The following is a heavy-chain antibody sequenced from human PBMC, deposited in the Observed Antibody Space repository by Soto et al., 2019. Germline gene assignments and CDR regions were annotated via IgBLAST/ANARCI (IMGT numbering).Heavy chain of an antibody. J-gene: IGHJ4*02. CDR1: GYTFTGYY. D-gene: IGHD1-20*01. CDR3: ATVITGPFDY. Sequence: ASVKVSCKASGYTFTGYYMHWVRQAPGQGLEWMGWINPNSGGTNYAQKFQGRVTMTRDTCSSTAYMELSRLRSEDTAVYYCATVITGPFDYGGKGTLVNVSS. CDR2: INPNSGGT. V-gene: IGHV1-2*02.